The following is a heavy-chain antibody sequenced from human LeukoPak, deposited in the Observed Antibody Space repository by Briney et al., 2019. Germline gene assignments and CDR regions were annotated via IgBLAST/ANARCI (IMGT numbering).Heavy chain of an antibody. Sequence: SETLSLTCTVSGGSISGSYWTWIRQPPGKGLEWIGQIYYKGNADYTPSLKSRVTLSVDTSKNQFSLKLTAMTAADTAVYYCAKFGVDYDMIVWGQGTTDTVS. J-gene: IGHJ6*02. CDR1: GGSISGSY. V-gene: IGHV4-59*01. D-gene: IGHD3-16*01. CDR3: AKFGVDYDMIV. CDR2: IYYKGNA.